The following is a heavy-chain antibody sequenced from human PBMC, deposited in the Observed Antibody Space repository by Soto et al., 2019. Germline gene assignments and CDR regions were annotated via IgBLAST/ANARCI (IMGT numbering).Heavy chain of an antibody. CDR2: INHSGST. Sequence: TSETLSLTGAVYGGSFSGYYWRWIRQPPGKGLEWIGEINHSGSTNYNPSLKSRVTISVDTSKNQFSLKLSSVTAADTAVYYCARGGKSYSSPLGWFGPWGQGTLVTVCS. J-gene: IGHJ5*02. D-gene: IGHD6-13*01. CDR3: ARGGKSYSSPLGWFGP. CDR1: GGSFSGYY. V-gene: IGHV4-34*01.